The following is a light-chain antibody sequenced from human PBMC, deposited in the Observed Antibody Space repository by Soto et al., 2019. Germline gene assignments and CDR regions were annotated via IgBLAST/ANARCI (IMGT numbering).Light chain of an antibody. CDR3: QQYDNWPLT. V-gene: IGKV3D-15*01. CDR1: QDIRDY. CDR2: DAS. J-gene: IGKJ4*01. Sequence: EIVLTQSPATLSLSPGERVTLSCRASQDIRDYLGWYQQKPGQAPRLLVSDASNRATGIPARFSGSGSGTEFTLTISSLQFEDFAVYYCQQYDNWPLTFGGGTKVDIK.